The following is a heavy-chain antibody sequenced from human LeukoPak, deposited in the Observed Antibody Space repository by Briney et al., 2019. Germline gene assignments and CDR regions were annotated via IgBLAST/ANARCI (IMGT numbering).Heavy chain of an antibody. CDR2: ISSSSSHI. CDR1: GFTLSIYS. J-gene: IGHJ3*02. D-gene: IGHD3-10*01. V-gene: IGHV3-21*01. CDR3: ARGNSGDDLDI. Sequence: PGGSLRLSCAASGFTLSIYSMNWVRQAPGKGLEWVSYISSSSSHIYYADSVKGRFTISRDNAKNSLNPQMNSLRAEDTAVYYCARGNSGDDLDIWGQGTMVTVSS.